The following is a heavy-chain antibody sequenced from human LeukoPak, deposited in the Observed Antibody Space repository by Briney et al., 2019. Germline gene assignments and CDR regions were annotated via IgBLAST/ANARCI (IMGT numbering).Heavy chain of an antibody. Sequence: PSETLSLTCTVSGGSISSSSYYWGWIRQPPGKGLEWIGCIYYIGSTHYNPSLKSRVTISVDTSKNQFSLKLSSVTAADTAIYYCARQYGYAYGYFDYWGQGTLVTVSS. V-gene: IGHV4-39*01. J-gene: IGHJ4*02. CDR3: ARQYGYAYGYFDY. D-gene: IGHD4-17*01. CDR1: GGSISSSSYY. CDR2: IYYIGST.